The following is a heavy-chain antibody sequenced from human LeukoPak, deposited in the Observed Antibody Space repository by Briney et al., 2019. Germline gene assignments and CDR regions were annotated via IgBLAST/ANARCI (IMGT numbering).Heavy chain of an antibody. CDR3: ARVVPDGYSDY. CDR1: GGSISGYY. V-gene: IGHV4-59*01. CDR2: IFYSGST. J-gene: IGHJ4*02. Sequence: SETLSLTCTVSGGSISGYYWSWIRQPPGKGLEWIGYIFYSGSTNYNPSLKSRVTISVDMSKNHFPLRLNSVTAADTAVYYCARVVPDGYSDYWGQGALATVSS. D-gene: IGHD5-18*01.